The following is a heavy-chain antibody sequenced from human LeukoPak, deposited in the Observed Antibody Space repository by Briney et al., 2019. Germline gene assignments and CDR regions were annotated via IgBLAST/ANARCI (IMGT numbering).Heavy chain of an antibody. V-gene: IGHV1-2*02. J-gene: IGHJ4*02. D-gene: IGHD1-26*01. CDR2: INTHNGAT. Sequence: ASVTVSFKASGYTFTDYYIHSVRQAPGQGLEWMGWINTHNGATNYAQHFQGRVTMTTDTAVTTAYMDLDGLISDDAAVYFCARGPIGGLRKGFDIWGEGTLVTVSS. CDR3: ARGPIGGLRKGFDI. CDR1: GYTFTDYY.